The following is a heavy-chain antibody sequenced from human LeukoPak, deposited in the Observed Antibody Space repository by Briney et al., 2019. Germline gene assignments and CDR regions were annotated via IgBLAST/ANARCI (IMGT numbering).Heavy chain of an antibody. D-gene: IGHD3-22*01. Sequence: GASVKVSCKASGYTFTGYYMHWVRQAPGQGLEWMGWINPNSGGTNSAQKFQGRVTMTRDTSISTAYMELSRLRSDGTAVYYCAREAAGYDSSGYAFDIWGQGTMVTVSS. CDR2: INPNSGGT. V-gene: IGHV1-2*02. CDR1: GYTFTGYY. CDR3: AREAAGYDSSGYAFDI. J-gene: IGHJ3*02.